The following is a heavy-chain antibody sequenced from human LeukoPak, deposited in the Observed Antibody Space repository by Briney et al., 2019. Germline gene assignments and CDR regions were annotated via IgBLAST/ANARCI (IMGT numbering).Heavy chain of an antibody. CDR2: INPSSGST. Sequence: GASVKVSCNASGYXFTTYYMHWVRQAPGQGLEWMGIINPSSGSTSYAQKFQGRVTMTRDTSTSTVYMELSSLRSEDTAIYYCARVLGAHRYGSIDHWGQGTLVTVSS. CDR3: ARVLGAHRYGSIDH. J-gene: IGHJ4*02. V-gene: IGHV1-46*01. D-gene: IGHD5-18*01. CDR1: GYXFTTYY.